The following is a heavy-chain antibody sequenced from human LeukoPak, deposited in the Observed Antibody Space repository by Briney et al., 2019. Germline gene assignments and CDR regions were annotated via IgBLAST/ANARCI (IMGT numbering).Heavy chain of an antibody. CDR3: ATDYSSGSWGAFDI. Sequence: ASVKVSCKVSGYTLTELSMHWVRQAPGKGLEWMGGFDPEDGETIYAQKFQGRVTMTEDTSTDTAYMELSSLRSEDTAVYYCATDYSSGSWGAFDIWGQGTMVTVSS. D-gene: IGHD6-19*01. J-gene: IGHJ3*02. CDR1: GYTLTELS. V-gene: IGHV1-24*01. CDR2: FDPEDGET.